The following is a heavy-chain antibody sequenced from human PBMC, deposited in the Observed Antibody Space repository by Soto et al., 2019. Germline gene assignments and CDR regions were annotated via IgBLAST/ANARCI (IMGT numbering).Heavy chain of an antibody. J-gene: IGHJ6*02. V-gene: IGHV5-10-1*01. CDR3: ATPLGYCSGGSCYFDVMFDYYYYGMDV. CDR2: IDPSDSYT. Sequence: GESLKISCKGSGYSFTSYWISWVRQMPGKGLEWMRRIDPSDSYTNYSPSFQGHVTISADKSISTAYLQWSSLKASDTAMYYCATPLGYCSGGSCYFDVMFDYYYYGMDVSGQGTTVTVSS. CDR1: GYSFTSYW. D-gene: IGHD2-15*01.